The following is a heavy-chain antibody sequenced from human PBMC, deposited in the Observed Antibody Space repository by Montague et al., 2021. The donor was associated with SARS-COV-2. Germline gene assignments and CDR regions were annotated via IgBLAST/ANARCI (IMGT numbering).Heavy chain of an antibody. CDR2: IYSRGGT. J-gene: IGHJ5*02. D-gene: IGHD6-13*01. V-gene: IGHV4-4*07. Sequence: SETLSLTCRVSGDSISDYYGSWIRQSGGKGLEWIGRIYSRGGTNYNPSXXSRVTMSVDTSKKQFSLKLNSVTAADTAFYYCAIAGYSSNWDNWIDPWGQGTLVTVSS. CDR1: GDSISDYY. CDR3: AIAGYSSNWDNWIDP.